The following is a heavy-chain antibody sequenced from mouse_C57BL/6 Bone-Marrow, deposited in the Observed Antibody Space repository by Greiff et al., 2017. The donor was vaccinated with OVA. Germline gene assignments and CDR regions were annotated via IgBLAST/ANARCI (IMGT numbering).Heavy chain of an antibody. V-gene: IGHV5-17*01. CDR3: ASPGDDYDALFDY. Sequence: EVMLVESGGGLVKPGGSLKLSCAASGFTFSDYGMHWVRQAPEKGLEWVAYISSGSSTIYYADTVKGRFTISRDNAKNTLFLQMTSLRSEDTAMYYCASPGDDYDALFDYWGQGTTLTVSS. CDR2: ISSGSSTI. J-gene: IGHJ2*01. D-gene: IGHD2-4*01. CDR1: GFTFSDYG.